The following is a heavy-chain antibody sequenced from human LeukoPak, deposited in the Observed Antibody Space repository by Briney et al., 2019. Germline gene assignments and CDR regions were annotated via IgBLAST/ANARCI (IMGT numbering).Heavy chain of an antibody. CDR2: IWYDGSNK. Sequence: GGSLRLSCAASGFTFSSYGMHWVCQAPGKGLEWVAVIWYDGSNKYYADSVKGRFTLSRDNSKNTLYLQMNSLRAEDTAVYYCARGPATYYYDSSGEEFDYWGQRTLVTVSS. J-gene: IGHJ4*02. D-gene: IGHD3-22*01. V-gene: IGHV3-33*01. CDR3: ARGPATYYYDSSGEEFDY. CDR1: GFTFSSYG.